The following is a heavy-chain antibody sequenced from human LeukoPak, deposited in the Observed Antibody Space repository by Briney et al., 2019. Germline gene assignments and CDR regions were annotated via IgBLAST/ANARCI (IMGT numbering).Heavy chain of an antibody. Sequence: GGSLRLSCAASGFTFSSYGMHWVRQAPGKGLEWVAVISYDGSNKYYADSVKGRFTISRDNSKNTLYLQMSSLRPEDTAVFYCARDAVRSGEMGRVDYWGQGTLVTVSS. D-gene: IGHD5-24*01. CDR1: GFTFSSYG. CDR2: ISYDGSNK. CDR3: ARDAVRSGEMGRVDY. V-gene: IGHV3-30*03. J-gene: IGHJ4*02.